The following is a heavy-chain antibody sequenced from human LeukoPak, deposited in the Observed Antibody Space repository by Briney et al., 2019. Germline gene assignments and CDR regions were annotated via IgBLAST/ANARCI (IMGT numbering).Heavy chain of an antibody. CDR2: IKEDGSEK. CDR1: GFTFSNYL. CDR3: AKGSYDFWSAAFDY. V-gene: IGHV3-7*01. Sequence: GGSLRLSCVASGFTFSNYLMSWVRQAPGKGLEWVANIKEDGSEKYYVDSVKGRFTISRDNAKNSLYLQMNSLRAEDTAVYYCAKGSYDFWSAAFDYWGQGTLVTVSS. D-gene: IGHD3-3*01. J-gene: IGHJ4*02.